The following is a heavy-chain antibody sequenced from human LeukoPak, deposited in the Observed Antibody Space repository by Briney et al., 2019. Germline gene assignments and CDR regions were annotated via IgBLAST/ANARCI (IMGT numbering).Heavy chain of an antibody. CDR1: GFTFSSYW. D-gene: IGHD6-19*01. V-gene: IGHV3-7*04. J-gene: IGHJ4*02. CDR2: IKQDGSEK. Sequence: GGSLRLPCAASGFTFSSYWMSWVRQAPGKGLEWVANIKQDGSEKYYVDSVKGRFTISRDNAKNSLYLQMNSLRDEDTAVYYCARGHSSGWSTFDYWGQGTLVTVSS. CDR3: ARGHSSGWSTFDY.